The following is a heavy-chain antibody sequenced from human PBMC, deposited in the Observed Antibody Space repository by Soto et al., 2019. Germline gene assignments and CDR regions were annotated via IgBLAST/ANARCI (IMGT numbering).Heavy chain of an antibody. CDR3: VKGSGYYYDSSGYYKPHDYYGMDV. CDR2: ISSNGGST. J-gene: IGHJ6*02. Sequence: GSLRLSCSASGFSFSSYAMHWVRQAPGKGLEYVSAISSNGGSTYYADSVKGRFTISRDNSKNTLYLQMSSLRAEDKAVYYCVKGSGYYYDSSGYYKPHDYYGMDVWGQGTTVTVSS. D-gene: IGHD3-22*01. CDR1: GFSFSSYA. V-gene: IGHV3-64D*06.